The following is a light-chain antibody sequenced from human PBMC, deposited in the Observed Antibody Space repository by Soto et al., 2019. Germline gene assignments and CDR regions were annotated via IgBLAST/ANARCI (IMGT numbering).Light chain of an antibody. CDR3: ETWDSYTWV. V-gene: IGLV4-60*02. CDR1: SGHSSYI. J-gene: IGLJ3*02. CDR2: LEGSGSY. Sequence: QSVLTQSSSASASLGSSVKLTCTLSSGHSSYIIAWHQQQPGKAPRYLMNLEGSGSYNRGSGVPDRFSGSSSGADRYLTISNVQFDDEADYYCETWDSYTWVFGGGTKLTVL.